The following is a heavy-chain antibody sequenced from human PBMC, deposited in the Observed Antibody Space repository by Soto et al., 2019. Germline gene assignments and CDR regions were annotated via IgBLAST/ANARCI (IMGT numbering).Heavy chain of an antibody. Sequence: KPSETLSLTCTVSGASISSSYYWSWIRQSAGKGLEWIGCIEASGSTNYNPSLRSRVTMSVDTSKNQFSLKLTSVTAADTAVYYCARHYGDSFWGQGTLVTVSS. CDR1: GASISSSYY. D-gene: IGHD4-17*01. CDR2: IEASGST. CDR3: ARHYGDSF. V-gene: IGHV4-4*07. J-gene: IGHJ4*02.